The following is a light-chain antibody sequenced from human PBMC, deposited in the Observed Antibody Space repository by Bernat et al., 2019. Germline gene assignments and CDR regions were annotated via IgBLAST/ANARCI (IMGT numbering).Light chain of an antibody. V-gene: IGLV6-57*04. CDR1: SGSIANNY. CDR3: QSFHSSGWV. Sequence: FMLTQPHPVSGSPGKTVTISCTRSSGSIANNYVQWYQQRPGSATAMVIYENKQRPSGVTDRISGSIDTSSNSSSLTISGLKTEDEADYYCQSFHSSGWVFGGGTKLTVL. J-gene: IGLJ3*02. CDR2: ENK.